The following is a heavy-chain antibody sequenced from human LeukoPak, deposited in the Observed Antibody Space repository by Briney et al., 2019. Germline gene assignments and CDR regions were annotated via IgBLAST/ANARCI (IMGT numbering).Heavy chain of an antibody. CDR2: INSYNGHT. CDR1: GYTFSKYA. V-gene: IGHV1-18*01. D-gene: IGHD3-3*01. CDR3: ARDQDDSVGAMNY. J-gene: IGHJ4*02. Sequence: ASVKVSCKASGYTFSKYAISWVRQAPGQGLEWMVWINSYNGHTNYAQKLQGRVTMTTDTSTSTAYMELRSLSSDDTAVCYCARDQDDSVGAMNYWGQGTLVTVSS.